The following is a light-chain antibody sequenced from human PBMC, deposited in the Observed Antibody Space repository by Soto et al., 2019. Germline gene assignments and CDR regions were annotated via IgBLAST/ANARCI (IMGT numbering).Light chain of an antibody. CDR3: QQVNNYPIT. Sequence: DIQLTQSPSFLSASVGDRFTITCRASQGIRNYLAWYQQKPGRAPKLLIYIASILQTGVPSRFTGSQSGTEFTLTITSLQPEDFATYYCQQVNNYPITFGQGTRLEI. CDR2: IAS. J-gene: IGKJ5*01. CDR1: QGIRNY. V-gene: IGKV1-9*01.